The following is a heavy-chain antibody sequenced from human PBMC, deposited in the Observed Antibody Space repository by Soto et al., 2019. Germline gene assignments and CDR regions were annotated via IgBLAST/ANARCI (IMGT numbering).Heavy chain of an antibody. CDR1: GGSFSGYY. Sequence: PSETLSLTCAVYGGSFSGYYWSWIRQPPGKGLEWIGEINHSGSTNYNPSLKSRVTISVDTSKNQFSLKLSSVTAADTAVYYCGRGGISISSLWSSGRSIPPRGGAYNWFAPGGQGTLVTASS. J-gene: IGHJ5*02. CDR2: INHSGST. D-gene: IGHD3-10*01. CDR3: GRGGISISSLWSSGRSIPPRGGAYNWFAP. V-gene: IGHV4-34*01.